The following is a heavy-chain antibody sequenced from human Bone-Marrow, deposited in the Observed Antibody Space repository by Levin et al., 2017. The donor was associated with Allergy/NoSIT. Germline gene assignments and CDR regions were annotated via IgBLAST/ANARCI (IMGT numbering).Heavy chain of an antibody. Sequence: SQTLSLTCTVSGGSISSSSYYWGWIRQPPGKGLEWIGSIYYSGSTYYNPSLKSRVTISVDTSKNQFSLKLSSVTAADTAVYYCAREPHPKLGESYYFDYWGQGTLVTVSS. CDR3: AREPHPKLGESYYFDY. D-gene: IGHD7-27*01. CDR2: IYYSGST. V-gene: IGHV4-39*07. J-gene: IGHJ4*02. CDR1: GGSISSSSYY.